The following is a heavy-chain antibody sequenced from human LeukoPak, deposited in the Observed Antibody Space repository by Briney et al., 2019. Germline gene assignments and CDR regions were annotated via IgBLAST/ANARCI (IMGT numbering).Heavy chain of an antibody. CDR3: TRRSYYYDSSGYYYFDY. CDR2: IRSKANSYAT. Sequence: GGSLRLSCAASGFTSSGSAMHWVRQASGKGLEWVGRIRSKANSYATAYAASVKGGFTISRDDSKNTAYLQMNSLKTEDTAVYYCTRRSYYYDSSGYYYFDYWGQGTLVTVSS. CDR1: GFTSSGSA. D-gene: IGHD3-22*01. J-gene: IGHJ4*02. V-gene: IGHV3-73*01.